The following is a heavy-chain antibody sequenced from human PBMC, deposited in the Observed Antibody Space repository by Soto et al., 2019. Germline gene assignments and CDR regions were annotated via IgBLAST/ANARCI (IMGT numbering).Heavy chain of an antibody. CDR2: NFWDDEK. CDR1: GFSHTTSGVG. Sequence: QITLKASGPTLVKPTQTLTLTCTFSGFSHTTSGVGVGWIRQPPGKALEWLAINFWDDEKRYSPSLKSRLTITKDTSKNHVVLSMTNMDPVDTGTYYCALPDPYDSSGYLAFDIWGQGTMVIVSS. J-gene: IGHJ3*02. CDR3: ALPDPYDSSGYLAFDI. D-gene: IGHD3-22*01. V-gene: IGHV2-5*02.